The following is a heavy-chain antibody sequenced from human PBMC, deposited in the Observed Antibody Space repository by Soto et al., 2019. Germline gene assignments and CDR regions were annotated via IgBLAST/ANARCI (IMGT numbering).Heavy chain of an antibody. CDR2: IYYSGST. CDR1: GGSISSSSYY. Sequence: SETLSLTCTVSGGSISSSSYYWGWIRQPPGKGLEWIGSIYYSGSTYYNPSLKSRVTISVDTSKNQFSLKLSSVTAADTAVYYCARRRGDWNWGQGTLVTVSS. D-gene: IGHD1-1*01. CDR3: ARRRGDWN. J-gene: IGHJ4*02. V-gene: IGHV4-39*01.